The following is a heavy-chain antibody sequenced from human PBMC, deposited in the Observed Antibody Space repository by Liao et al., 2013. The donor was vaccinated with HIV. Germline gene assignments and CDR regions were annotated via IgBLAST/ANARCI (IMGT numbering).Heavy chain of an antibody. CDR2: INHSGST. Sequence: QVQLQQWGAGLLKPSETLSLTCAVYDGSFSGYYWSWIRQSPGKGLEWIGEINHSGSTNYNPSLKSRVTISVDTSKNQFSLKLSSVTAADTAVYYCARGPRFGSGWYPSGWFDPWGQGTLVTVSS. CDR3: ARGPRFGSGWYPSGWFDP. D-gene: IGHD6-19*01. J-gene: IGHJ5*02. CDR1: DGSFSGYY. V-gene: IGHV4-34*01.